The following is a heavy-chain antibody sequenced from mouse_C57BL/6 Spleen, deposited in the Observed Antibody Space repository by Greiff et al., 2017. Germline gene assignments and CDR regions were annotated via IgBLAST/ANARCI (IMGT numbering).Heavy chain of an antibody. CDR2: IWSGGST. J-gene: IGHJ2*01. V-gene: IGHV2-2*01. CDR1: GFSLTSYG. Sequence: QVQLKESGPGLVQPSQSLSITCPVSGFSLTSYGVHWVRQSPGKGLEWLGVIWSGGSTDYNAAFISRLSISKDNSKSQVFFKMNSLQADDTAIYYCARNYYGYPDYWGQGTTLTVSS. CDR3: ARNYYGYPDY. D-gene: IGHD2-2*01.